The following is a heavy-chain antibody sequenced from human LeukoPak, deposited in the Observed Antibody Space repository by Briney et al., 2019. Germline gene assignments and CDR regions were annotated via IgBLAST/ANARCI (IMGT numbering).Heavy chain of an antibody. CDR3: ATLAYCGGDCYSGSFDY. V-gene: IGHV5-51*01. D-gene: IGHD2-21*02. CDR1: GYRFTSYW. Sequence: GESLKISCKGSGYRFTSYWIGWVRQMPGKGLEWMGIIYPGDSDTRYSPSFQGQVTISADKSISTAYLQWSSLKASDSAMYYCATLAYCGGDCYSGSFDYWGQGTLVIVSS. J-gene: IGHJ4*02. CDR2: IYPGDSDT.